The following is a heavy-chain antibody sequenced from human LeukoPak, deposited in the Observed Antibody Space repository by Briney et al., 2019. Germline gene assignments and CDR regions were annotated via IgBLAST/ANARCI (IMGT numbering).Heavy chain of an antibody. CDR2: LSSSSSTI. Sequence: GGSLRLSCAASGFTFSTHSMNWVRQAPGKGLEWVSYLSSSSSTIYYADSVKGRFTISRDNAKNSLYLQMNSLRDEDTAVYYCARDQPYDSSGWPPDYWGQGTLVTVSS. V-gene: IGHV3-48*02. CDR1: GFTFSTHS. J-gene: IGHJ4*02. CDR3: ARDQPYDSSGWPPDY. D-gene: IGHD6-19*01.